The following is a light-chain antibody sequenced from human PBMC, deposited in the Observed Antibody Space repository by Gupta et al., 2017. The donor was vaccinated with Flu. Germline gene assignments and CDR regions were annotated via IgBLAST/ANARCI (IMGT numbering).Light chain of an antibody. Sequence: EIVMTQSPATLSVCLGERATLSCEASHSVSNKLAWYQQRPGQAPRLLMYGASTRATGFPARFSGSGSGTEFTLTISSLQSEDFAVYYCQQDNNCPYTFGQGTKLEIK. CDR2: GAS. CDR1: HSVSNK. CDR3: QQDNNCPYT. J-gene: IGKJ2*01. V-gene: IGKV3-15*01.